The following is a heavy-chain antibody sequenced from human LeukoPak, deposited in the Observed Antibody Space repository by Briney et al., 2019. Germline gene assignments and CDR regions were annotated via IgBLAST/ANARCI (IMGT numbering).Heavy chain of an antibody. D-gene: IGHD6-19*01. CDR1: GFTFSDHP. J-gene: IGHJ4*02. CDR2: INEVGNNI. CDR3: ARADTTGWYSLD. V-gene: IGHV3-48*01. Sequence: GGSLRLPCSASGFTFSDHPMDWVRQAPGKGLQWLSYINEVGNNIYYSDSVKGRFTISRDNAKNSLFLQMNSLRADDTAVYYCARADTTGWYSLDWGQGTLVTVSS.